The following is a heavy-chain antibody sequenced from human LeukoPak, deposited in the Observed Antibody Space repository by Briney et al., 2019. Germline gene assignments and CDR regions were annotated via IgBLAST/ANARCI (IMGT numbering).Heavy chain of an antibody. CDR2: INHSGST. Sequence: PSETLSLTCAVYGGSFSGYYWSWIRQPPGKGLEWIGEINHSGSTNYNPSLKSRVTISVDTSKNQFSLKLSSVTAADTAVYYCARGAGNYYVSLDYWGQGTLVTVSS. V-gene: IGHV4-34*01. J-gene: IGHJ4*02. CDR1: GGSFSGYY. D-gene: IGHD3-10*02. CDR3: ARGAGNYYVSLDY.